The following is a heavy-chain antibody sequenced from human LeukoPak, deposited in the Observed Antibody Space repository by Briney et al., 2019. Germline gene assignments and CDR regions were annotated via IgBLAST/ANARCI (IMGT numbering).Heavy chain of an antibody. Sequence: GESLKISCKGSGYSFTSYWIGWVRQMPGKGLEWMGIISFGDSDSRYSPSFQGQVTISVDKSINTAYLQWSSLKASDTAMYYYATARPHRGFDIWGQGTMVIVSS. CDR1: GYSFTSYW. J-gene: IGHJ3*02. CDR3: ATARPHRGFDI. V-gene: IGHV5-51*01. CDR2: ISFGDSDS.